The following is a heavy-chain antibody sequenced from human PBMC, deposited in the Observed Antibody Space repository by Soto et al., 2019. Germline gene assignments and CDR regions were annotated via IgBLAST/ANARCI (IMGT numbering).Heavy chain of an antibody. CDR3: VKGNFSSSKVIFDY. Sequence: PGGSLRLSCVASGFIFEDYDMHWVRQVPGKGLEWVSSISSNSGAIKYADSLKGRFTLSRDNAKNSMYLEMSSLRLEDTAFYFCVKGNFSSSKVIFDYWGQGTLVTVSS. CDR1: GFIFEDYD. J-gene: IGHJ4*02. CDR2: ISSNSGAI. V-gene: IGHV3-9*01. D-gene: IGHD6-6*01.